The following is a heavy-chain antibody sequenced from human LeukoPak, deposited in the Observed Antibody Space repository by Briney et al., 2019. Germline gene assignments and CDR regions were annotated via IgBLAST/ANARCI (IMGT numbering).Heavy chain of an antibody. Sequence: GGSLRLSCAASGFNFSNHGIHWVRQAPGKGLEWVAFVSSNGSQTYYADPIKGRFTISRDNPKYKLYLRMNSLKFEDTAVYYCAKGAESMVLTYFDYWGQGTLVTVSS. D-gene: IGHD3-10*01. V-gene: IGHV3-30*18. CDR2: VSSNGSQT. CDR3: AKGAESMVLTYFDY. CDR1: GFNFSNHG. J-gene: IGHJ4*02.